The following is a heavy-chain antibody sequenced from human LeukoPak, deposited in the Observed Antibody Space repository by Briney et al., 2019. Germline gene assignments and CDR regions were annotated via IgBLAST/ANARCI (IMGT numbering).Heavy chain of an antibody. CDR2: INHSGST. Sequence: SETLSLTCAVYGGSFSGYYWSWIRQPPGKGLEWIGEINHSGSTNYNPSLKSRVTISVDTSKNQFSLKLSSVTAADTAVYYCARRYYDFWSGAHGAFDIWGQGTMVTVSS. J-gene: IGHJ3*02. D-gene: IGHD3-3*01. CDR1: GGSFSGYY. V-gene: IGHV4-34*01. CDR3: ARRYYDFWSGAHGAFDI.